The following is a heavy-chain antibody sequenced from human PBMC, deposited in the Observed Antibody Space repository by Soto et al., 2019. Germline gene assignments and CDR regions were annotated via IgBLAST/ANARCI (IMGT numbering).Heavy chain of an antibody. CDR3: TSEDVATGLV. J-gene: IGHJ4*02. Sequence: ASVKVSCKASGYTFTSYGISWVRQAPGQGLEWMGWISAYNGNTNYAQKFQNRVTMTRDTSTSTAYMELRSLRSEDTAIYYCTSEDVATGLVWGPGSLVTVSS. CDR2: ISAYNGNT. V-gene: IGHV1-18*01. CDR1: GYTFTSYG. D-gene: IGHD5-12*01.